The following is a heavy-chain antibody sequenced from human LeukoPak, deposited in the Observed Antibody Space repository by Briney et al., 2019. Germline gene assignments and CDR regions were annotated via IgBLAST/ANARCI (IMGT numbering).Heavy chain of an antibody. J-gene: IGHJ4*02. CDR2: IIPIFGTA. CDR1: GGTFSSYA. Sequence: SVKVSCRASGGTFSSYAISWVRQAPGQGLEWMGRIIPIFGTANYAQKFQGRVTITTDESTSTAYMELSSLRSEDTAVYYCARESYPGYSSSWGFDYWGQGTLVTVSS. V-gene: IGHV1-69*05. CDR3: ARESYPGYSSSWGFDY. D-gene: IGHD6-13*01.